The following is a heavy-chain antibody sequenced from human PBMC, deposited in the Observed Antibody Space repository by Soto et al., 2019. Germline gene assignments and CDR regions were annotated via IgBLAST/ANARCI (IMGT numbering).Heavy chain of an antibody. Sequence: EAQLVESGGGLVQQGGSLRLSCEASGFMFGVYWMSWVRQAPGKGLEWVANINDDGSERNYVDSVKGRFTISRDTPNNLLFLQMNSLRDEDTAVYYCAREFYGYYTYGPGDYWGQGTLVAVSS. V-gene: IGHV3-7*01. CDR3: AREFYGYYTYGPGDY. CDR2: INDDGSER. D-gene: IGHD3-3*01. J-gene: IGHJ4*02. CDR1: GFMFGVYW.